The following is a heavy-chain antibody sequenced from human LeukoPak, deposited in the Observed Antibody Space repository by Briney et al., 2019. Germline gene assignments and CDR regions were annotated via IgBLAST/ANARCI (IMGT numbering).Heavy chain of an antibody. D-gene: IGHD2-2*01. CDR2: INTNTGNP. J-gene: IGHJ5*02. CDR3: ARDPGDDFVVPGDP. CDR1: GYAFIDYA. V-gene: IGHV7-4-1*02. Sequence: ASVKASCKASGYAFIDYAINWVRQAPGQGLEWMGWINTNTGNPTYAQGFTGRFVFSLDTSVSTTYLQISSLKAEDTAVYYCARDPGDDFVVPGDPWGQGTLVTVSS.